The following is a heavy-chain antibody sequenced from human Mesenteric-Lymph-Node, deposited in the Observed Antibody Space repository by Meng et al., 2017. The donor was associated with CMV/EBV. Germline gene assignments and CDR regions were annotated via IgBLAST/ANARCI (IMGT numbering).Heavy chain of an antibody. V-gene: IGHV4-59*01. CDR3: ASGSYYYYYGMDV. D-gene: IGHD1-26*01. J-gene: IGHJ6*02. CDR1: GGSISSYY. Sequence: SETLSLTCTASGGSISSYYWSWIRQPPGKGLEWIGYIYYSGSTNYNPSLKSRVTISVDTSKNQFSLKLSSVTAADTAVYYCASGSYYYYYGMDVWGQGTTVTVSS. CDR2: IYYSGST.